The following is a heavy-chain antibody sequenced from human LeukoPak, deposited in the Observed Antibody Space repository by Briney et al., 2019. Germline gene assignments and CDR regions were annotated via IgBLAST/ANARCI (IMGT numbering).Heavy chain of an antibody. J-gene: IGHJ4*02. Sequence: GGSLRLSCAASGFTFSSYAMSWVRQAPGQGREWVTAISGSGGSTYYADSVKGRFTISRDNSKNTLYLQMNGRRAEDTAVYYCAKDGDWNAPLPKYFDYWGQGTLVTVSS. CDR3: AKDGDWNAPLPKYFDY. V-gene: IGHV3-23*01. D-gene: IGHD1-1*01. CDR2: ISGSGGST. CDR1: GFTFSSYA.